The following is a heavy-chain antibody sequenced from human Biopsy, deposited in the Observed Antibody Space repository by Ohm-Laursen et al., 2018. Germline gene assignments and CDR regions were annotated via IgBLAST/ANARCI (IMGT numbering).Heavy chain of an antibody. D-gene: IGHD5-24*01. Sequence: TLPLTCAVSGGSFTGHYWTWIRQPPGQGLEWIGHISHTGYTSYKSSLKSRVTISLDTSRKHFSLRLTSLAAADTAVYYCARQDGYLGYEYWGQGALVTVSS. J-gene: IGHJ4*02. CDR2: ISHTGYT. CDR3: ARQDGYLGYEY. V-gene: IGHV4-59*08. CDR1: GGSFTGHY.